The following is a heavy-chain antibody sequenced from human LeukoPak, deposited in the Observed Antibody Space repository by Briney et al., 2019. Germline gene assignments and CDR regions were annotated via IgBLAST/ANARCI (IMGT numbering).Heavy chain of an antibody. CDR2: INPKSGGT. CDR1: GYTFTGYY. D-gene: IGHD3-22*01. CDR3: ARGVYYGNSGYWY. V-gene: IGHV1-2*06. Sequence: ASVKVSCKASGYTFTGYYMHWVRQAPGQGLEWMGRINPKSGGTNYAQKFQGRVNMTRDTSISTAYMELSRLRSDDTAVYYCARGVYYGNSGYWYWGQGTLVTVSS. J-gene: IGHJ4*02.